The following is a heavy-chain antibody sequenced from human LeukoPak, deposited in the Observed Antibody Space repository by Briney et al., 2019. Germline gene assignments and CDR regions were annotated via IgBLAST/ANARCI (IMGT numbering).Heavy chain of an antibody. J-gene: IGHJ4*02. D-gene: IGHD2-2*02. V-gene: IGHV1-18*01. CDR1: GYTFTTYG. Sequence: ASVKVSCKASGYTFTTYGISWVRQAPGQGLECMGWINPYNGSTNYAQKLQGRVTMTTDTSTSTAYMELRSLRSDDTAVYYCARELYGRFEYWGQETLVTVPS. CDR2: INPYNGST. CDR3: ARELYGRFEY.